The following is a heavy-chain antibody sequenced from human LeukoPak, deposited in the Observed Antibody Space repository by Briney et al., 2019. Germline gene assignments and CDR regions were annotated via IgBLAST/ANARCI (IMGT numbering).Heavy chain of an antibody. CDR2: ISSSSTYI. Sequence: GGSLRLSCAASGFTFSSYNMNWVRQAPGKGLEWVSVISSSSTYIYYADSVKGRFTISRDNAKNSLYLQMNSLRAEDTAVYYCARVSTAVSLAIDYWGQGTLVTVST. J-gene: IGHJ4*02. CDR1: GFTFSSYN. V-gene: IGHV3-21*06. CDR3: ARVSTAVSLAIDY. D-gene: IGHD6-13*01.